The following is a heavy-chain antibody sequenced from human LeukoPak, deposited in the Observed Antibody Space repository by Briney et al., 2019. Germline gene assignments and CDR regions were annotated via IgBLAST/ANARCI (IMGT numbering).Heavy chain of an antibody. D-gene: IGHD3-22*01. J-gene: IGHJ4*02. V-gene: IGHV1-2*02. CDR2: INPNSGGT. CDR3: ARQGSGYDAYFDY. CDR1: GYTFTGYY. Sequence: ASVKLSCKASGYTFTGYYMHWVRQAPGQGLEWMGWINPNSGGTKYAQKFQGRVTMIRDTSMSTAFMELSGLRSDDTAVYYCARQGSGYDAYFDYWGQGTLVTVSS.